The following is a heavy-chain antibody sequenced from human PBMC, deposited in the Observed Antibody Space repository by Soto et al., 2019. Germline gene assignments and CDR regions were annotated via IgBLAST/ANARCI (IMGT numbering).Heavy chain of an antibody. CDR3: XXXXXXXXMGV. J-gene: IGHJ6*02. Sequence: QVQLVESVGGVVQPGRSLRVSCEASGITISNYFMYWVRQAPGKGLEWVAAISYDGSNKHYSDSVKGRFNISRDNSKXXXXXXXXXXXXXXXXXXXXXXXXXXXXMGVWGQGTTVAVSS. V-gene: IGHV3-30-3*01. CDR2: ISYDGSNK. CDR1: GITISNYF.